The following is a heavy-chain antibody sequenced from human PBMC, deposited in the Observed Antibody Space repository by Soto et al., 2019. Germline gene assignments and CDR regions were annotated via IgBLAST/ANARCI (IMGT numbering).Heavy chain of an antibody. D-gene: IGHD2-8*02. V-gene: IGHV3-23*01. CDR1: GFFCSSYD. J-gene: IGHJ3*02. CDR3: AKATATGGVAFDI. CDR2: ILVGGSP. Sequence: PAGSLRLSCAVTGFFCSSYDMSWVRQAPGKGLEWVSTILVGGSPHYEDSVKGRFTISIDGSKNTLYLQMNSLTAGDTAVYYCAKATATGGVAFDIFGQGIRVTVSS.